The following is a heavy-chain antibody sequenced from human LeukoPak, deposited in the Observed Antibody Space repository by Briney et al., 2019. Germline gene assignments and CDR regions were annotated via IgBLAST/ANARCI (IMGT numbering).Heavy chain of an antibody. CDR1: GYTLTGYY. CDR3: ARNHCSSTSCYNYYYMDV. CDR2: INPNSGGT. J-gene: IGHJ6*03. V-gene: IGHV1-2*02. Sequence: ASVKVSCKASGYTLTGYYMHWVRQARGQGLEWMGWINPNSGGTNYAQKFQGRVTMTRDTSISTAYMELSRLRSDDTAVYYCARNHCSSTSCYNYYYMDVWGKGTTVTVSS. D-gene: IGHD2-2*02.